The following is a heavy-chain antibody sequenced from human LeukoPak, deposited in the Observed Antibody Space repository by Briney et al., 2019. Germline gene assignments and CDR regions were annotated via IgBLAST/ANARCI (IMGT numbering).Heavy chain of an antibody. Sequence: GGSLRLSCAASGFTVSSKYMSWVRHAPGKGLEWVSVIYSGGSTDYADSVKGRFTISRDNSENTLHLQMNSLRAEDTAVYYCARIPKTTYFDYWGQGTLVTVSS. J-gene: IGHJ4*02. CDR3: ARIPKTTYFDY. CDR1: GFTVSSKY. V-gene: IGHV3-53*01. CDR2: IYSGGST. D-gene: IGHD4-17*01.